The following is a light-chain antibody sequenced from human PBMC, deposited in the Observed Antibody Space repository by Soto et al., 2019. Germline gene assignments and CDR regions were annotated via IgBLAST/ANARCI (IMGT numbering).Light chain of an antibody. Sequence: EIVLTQSPGALSLSPGERATLSCRASQSVSSNYLAWYQQKPGQAPRLLIYGASNRATGIPDRFSGSGSGTDFTLTISRLEPEDFAVYYCQQHGSSPQTFGQGTKVDIK. V-gene: IGKV3-20*01. CDR3: QQHGSSPQT. CDR2: GAS. CDR1: QSVSSNY. J-gene: IGKJ1*01.